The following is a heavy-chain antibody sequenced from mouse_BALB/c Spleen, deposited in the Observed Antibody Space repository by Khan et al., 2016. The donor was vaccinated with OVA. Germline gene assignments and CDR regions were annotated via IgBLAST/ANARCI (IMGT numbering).Heavy chain of an antibody. CDR3: SRGNWQCYYFDY. Sequence: VQLKQSGPELLKPGASVRMSCKASGYIFTGYIMHWVKQKPGQGLEWIGYINPYNGITKYNEDFKGKATLTSDKSSSTAYMEFSSLTSEDSAVYYCSRGNWQCYYFDYWGQGTTLTVSS. CDR2: INPYNGIT. V-gene: IGHV1S136*01. J-gene: IGHJ2*01. CDR1: GYIFTGYI. D-gene: IGHD4-1*01.